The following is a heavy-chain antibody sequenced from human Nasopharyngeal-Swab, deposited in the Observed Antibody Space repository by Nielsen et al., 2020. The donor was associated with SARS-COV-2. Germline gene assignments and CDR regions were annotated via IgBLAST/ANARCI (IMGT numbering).Heavy chain of an antibody. D-gene: IGHD3-16*01. J-gene: IGHJ4*02. Sequence: ASVKVSCKTSGYTFTSYGISWVRQAPGQGLDWLGRISVHNGYTNYPQKLQGRVTMTTDTSTTTASMELRSLRSADTAVYYCARDSIAFGGPEGDYWGQGTLVTVSS. V-gene: IGHV1-18*01. CDR1: GYTFTSYG. CDR2: ISVHNGYT. CDR3: ARDSIAFGGPEGDY.